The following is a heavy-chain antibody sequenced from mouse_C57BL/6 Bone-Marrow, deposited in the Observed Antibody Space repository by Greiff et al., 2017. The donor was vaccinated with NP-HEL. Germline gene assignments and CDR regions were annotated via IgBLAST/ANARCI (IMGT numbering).Heavy chain of an antibody. CDR3: ARGVITSLYYFDY. V-gene: IGHV5-17*01. CDR2: ISSGSSTI. D-gene: IGHD1-1*01. CDR1: GFTFSDYG. Sequence: EVQLVESGGGLVKPGGSLKLSCAASGFTFSDYGMHWVRQAPEKGLEWVAYISSGSSTIYYADTVKGRFTISRDNAKNTLFLQMTRLRSEDTAMYYCARGVITSLYYFDYWGQGTTLTVSS. J-gene: IGHJ2*01.